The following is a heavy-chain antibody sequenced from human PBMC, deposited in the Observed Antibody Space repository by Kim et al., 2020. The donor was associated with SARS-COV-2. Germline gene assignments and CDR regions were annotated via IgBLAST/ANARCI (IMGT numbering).Heavy chain of an antibody. CDR1: GGSISSGDYY. CDR2: IYYSGST. Sequence: SETLSLTCTVSGGSISSGDYYWSWIRQPPGKGLEWIGYIYYSGSTYYNPSLKSRVTISVDTSKNQFSLKLSSVTAADTAVYYCASYSIAAAGTFDPWGQGTLVTVSS. V-gene: IGHV4-30-4*01. D-gene: IGHD6-13*01. J-gene: IGHJ5*02. CDR3: ASYSIAAAGTFDP.